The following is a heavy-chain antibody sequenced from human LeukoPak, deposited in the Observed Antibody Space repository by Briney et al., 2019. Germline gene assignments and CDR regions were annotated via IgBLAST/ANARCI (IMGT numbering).Heavy chain of an antibody. CDR1: GYTFTTYA. Sequence: ASVKVSCKASGYTFTTYAMHWVRQAPGQRLEWMGWINAGNGNTKYSQKFQARVTITRDTSANTAYMELSSLRSEDTAVYYCASWELKWVPAFDIWGQGTMVTVSS. CDR3: ASWELKWVPAFDI. V-gene: IGHV1-3*01. J-gene: IGHJ3*02. D-gene: IGHD1-26*01. CDR2: INAGNGNT.